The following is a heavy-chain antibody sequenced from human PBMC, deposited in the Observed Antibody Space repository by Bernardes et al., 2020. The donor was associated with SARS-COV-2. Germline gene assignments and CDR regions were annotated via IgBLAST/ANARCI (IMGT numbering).Heavy chain of an antibody. CDR2: ISSSSSFT. CDR1: GFTFSSYT. V-gene: IGHV3-21*01. Sequence: GGSLRLSCAASGFTFSSYTMNWVRQAPGRGLEWLLSISSSSSFTYYTDSVKGRFTISRDDDTKSVHLQLNGLRAEDTAVYYCARGYIYDMDVWGQGTKVTVSS. CDR3: ARGYIYDMDV. D-gene: IGHD5-12*01. J-gene: IGHJ6*02.